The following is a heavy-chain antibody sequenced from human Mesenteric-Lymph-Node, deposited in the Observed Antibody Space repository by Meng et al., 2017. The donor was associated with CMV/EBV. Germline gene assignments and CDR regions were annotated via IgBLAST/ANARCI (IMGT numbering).Heavy chain of an antibody. CDR3: AKSNSTLRGARDY. CDR2: IGFDGNHK. D-gene: IGHD3-10*01. Sequence: GESLKISCAASGFTFSSYGMHWVRQAPGKGLQWVTFIGFDGNHKYYADSVKGRFTISRDNSKNTLFLQMNSLRAEDTAVYYCAKSNSTLRGARDYWAQGTLVTVSS. V-gene: IGHV3-30*02. CDR1: GFTFSSYG. J-gene: IGHJ4*02.